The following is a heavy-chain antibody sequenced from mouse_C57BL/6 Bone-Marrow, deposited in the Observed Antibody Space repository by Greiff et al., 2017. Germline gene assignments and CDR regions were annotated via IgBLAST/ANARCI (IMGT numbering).Heavy chain of an antibody. Sequence: EVQVVESGGDLVKPGGSLKLSCAASGFTFSSYGMSWVRQTPDKRLEWVATISSGGSYTYYPDSVKGRFTISRDNAKNTLYLQMSSLKSEDTAMYYCARRVYYDYDGLRDYWGQGTSVTVSS. V-gene: IGHV5-6*01. CDR1: GFTFSSYG. CDR3: ARRVYYDYDGLRDY. J-gene: IGHJ4*01. D-gene: IGHD2-4*01. CDR2: ISSGGSYT.